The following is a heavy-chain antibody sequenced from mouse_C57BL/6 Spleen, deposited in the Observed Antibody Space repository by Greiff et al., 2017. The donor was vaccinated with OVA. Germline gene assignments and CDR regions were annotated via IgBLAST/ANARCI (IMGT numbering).Heavy chain of an antibody. J-gene: IGHJ1*03. CDR1: GYTFPGYW. CDR3: ARKEGDPTVVASHWYFDV. D-gene: IGHD1-1*01. V-gene: IGHV1-9*01. CDR2: ILPGSGST. Sequence: QVQLQQSGAELMKPGASVKLSCKATGYTFPGYWIEWVKQRPGHGLEWIGEILPGSGSTNYNEKFKGKATFTADTSSNTAYMQLSSLTTEDSAIYYCARKEGDPTVVASHWYFDVWGTGTTVTVSS.